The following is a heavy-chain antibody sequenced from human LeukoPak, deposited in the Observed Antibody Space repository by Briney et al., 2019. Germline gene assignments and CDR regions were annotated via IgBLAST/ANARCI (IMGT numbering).Heavy chain of an antibody. CDR2: IKQDGSKK. V-gene: IGHV3-7*04. D-gene: IGHD5-24*01. Sequence: GGSLRFSCVASGFPFSSYGMTGFRKAPGKGLEWVANIKQDGSKKSYVDSVKGRFTISRDNAKNSLYLQMNSLRAEDTAIYYCTRVGYIDEGIDYWGQGTLVTVSS. CDR1: GFPFSSYG. J-gene: IGHJ4*02. CDR3: TRVGYIDEGIDY.